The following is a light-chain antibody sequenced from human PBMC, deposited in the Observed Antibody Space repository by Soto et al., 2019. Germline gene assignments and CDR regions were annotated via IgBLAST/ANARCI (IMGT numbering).Light chain of an antibody. J-gene: IGKJ1*01. CDR1: QSVGSN. CDR3: QQYGSSQWT. V-gene: IGKV3-20*01. Sequence: EIVLTQSPATLSVSPGERATLSCRASQSVGSNLAWYQQKPGQAPRLLIYGASSRATGIPDRFSGSGSGTDFTLTISRLEPEDFAVYYCQQYGSSQWTFGQGTKVDI. CDR2: GAS.